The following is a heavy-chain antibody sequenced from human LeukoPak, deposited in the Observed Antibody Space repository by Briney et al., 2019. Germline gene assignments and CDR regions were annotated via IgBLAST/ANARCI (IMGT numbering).Heavy chain of an antibody. D-gene: IGHD1-1*01. CDR3: ARAVLGYGSYWYFDL. CDR2: MSSSSSTI. Sequence: PGGSLRLSCAASGFTFNNYNMNWVRQAPGKGLEWVSYMSSSSSTIYYLPSVKGRFTISRDNAKNSLYLQMNSLRAEDTAVYYCARAVLGYGSYWYFDLWGRGTLVTVSS. J-gene: IGHJ2*01. V-gene: IGHV3-48*04. CDR1: GFTFNNYN.